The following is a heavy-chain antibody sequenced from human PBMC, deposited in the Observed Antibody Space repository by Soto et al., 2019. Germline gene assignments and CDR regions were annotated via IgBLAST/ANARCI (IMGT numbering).Heavy chain of an antibody. CDR3: ARDLDYDSSVSDAFDI. D-gene: IGHD3-22*01. CDR1: GGSFSGYY. V-gene: IGHV4-34*01. CDR2: INHSGST. Sequence: SETLCLTCAVYGGSFSGYYWSWIRQPPGKGLEWIGEINHSGSTNYNPSLKSRVTISVDTSKNQFSLKLSSVTAADTAVYYCARDLDYDSSVSDAFDIWGQGTMVTVSS. J-gene: IGHJ3*02.